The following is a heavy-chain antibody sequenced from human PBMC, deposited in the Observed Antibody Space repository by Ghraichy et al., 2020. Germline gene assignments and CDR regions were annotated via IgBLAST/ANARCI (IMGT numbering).Heavy chain of an antibody. CDR3: TRHSYGMDV. Sequence: GGSLRLSCTASGFSFGDYAMSWVRQAPGKGLEWVGFIRSNTYGGPTKYAASLRGRFTISRDDFNSIAYLQMHSLKTEDTAVYYCTRHSYGMDVWGQGTTVTVSS. J-gene: IGHJ6*02. CDR1: GFSFGDYA. CDR2: IRSNTYGGPT. V-gene: IGHV3-49*04.